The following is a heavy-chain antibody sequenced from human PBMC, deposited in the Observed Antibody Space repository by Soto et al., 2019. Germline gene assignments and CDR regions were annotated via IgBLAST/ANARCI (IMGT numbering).Heavy chain of an antibody. V-gene: IGHV2-5*01. CDR2: IYWNDDK. CDR3: APHQYNDYFDS. J-gene: IGHJ4*02. D-gene: IGHD1-1*01. CDR1: GFSLSISGVG. Sequence: QITLKESGPTLVKATQTLTLTCTVSGFSLSISGVGVGWIRQAPGKALEWLALIYWNDDKRYSPSLKNRLTNTNDTSKNQVVLTLTNNYPVDTATYCCAPHQYNDYFDSWSQGTLVTVSS.